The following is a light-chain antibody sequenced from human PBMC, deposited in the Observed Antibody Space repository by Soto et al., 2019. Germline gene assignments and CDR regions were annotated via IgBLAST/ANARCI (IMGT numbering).Light chain of an antibody. CDR3: QKYNSAPRT. CDR1: QGIIDY. Sequence: DIQMTQSPSSLAASVGDRVTITCRASQGIIDYLAWYQQKPGKAPKLLIYAASTLQSGVPCRFSGSGAGTDFTLTITSLQPEDVATYYCQKYNSAPRTFGQGTKVEIK. V-gene: IGKV1-27*01. J-gene: IGKJ1*01. CDR2: AAS.